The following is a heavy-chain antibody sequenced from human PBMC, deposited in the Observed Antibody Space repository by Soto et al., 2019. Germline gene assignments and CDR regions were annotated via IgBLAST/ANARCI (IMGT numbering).Heavy chain of an antibody. V-gene: IGHV1-69*08. CDR1: GGTFSRYS. J-gene: IGHJ6*02. CDR2: IIPIFGIA. Sequence: QVQLVQSGAEVKKPGSSVKVSCKASGGTFSRYSITWVRQAPGHELEWIGRIIPIFGIASYAQKFQGRVTMTADDSTSTAYMELSSLRSDDTAVYYCAREDRDRETGLVPAAIDGMDVWGQGTTVTVSS. D-gene: IGHD2-2*01. CDR3: AREDRDRETGLVPAAIDGMDV.